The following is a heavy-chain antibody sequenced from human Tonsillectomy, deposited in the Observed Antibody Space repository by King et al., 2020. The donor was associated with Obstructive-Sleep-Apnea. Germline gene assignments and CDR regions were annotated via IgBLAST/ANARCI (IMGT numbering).Heavy chain of an antibody. Sequence: VQLQQWGAGLLKPSETLSLTCAVYGGSLSDYYWSWIRQPPGKGLEWIEESDHSGSTNYNPSLKSRVTISVDTSKNQFSLKLSSVTAADTAVYYCARIGFRVGQWLVRGYFDYWGQGTLVTVSS. D-gene: IGHD6-19*01. CDR3: ARIGFRVGQWLVRGYFDY. V-gene: IGHV4-34*01. CDR2: SDHSGST. CDR1: GGSLSDYY. J-gene: IGHJ4*02.